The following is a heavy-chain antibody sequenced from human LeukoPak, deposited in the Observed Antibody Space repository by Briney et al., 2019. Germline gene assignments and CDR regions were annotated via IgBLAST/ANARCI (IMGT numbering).Heavy chain of an antibody. Sequence: SAKVSCTASGGTFSIYAISWVRQAPGQGLEWMGGIIPIFGTANYAQKFQGRVTITADESTSTAYMELSSLRSEDTAVYYCARVSGWYHNGYYGMDVWGQGTTVTVSS. J-gene: IGHJ6*02. CDR3: ARVSGWYHNGYYGMDV. CDR2: IIPIFGTA. V-gene: IGHV1-69*13. CDR1: GGTFSIYA. D-gene: IGHD6-19*01.